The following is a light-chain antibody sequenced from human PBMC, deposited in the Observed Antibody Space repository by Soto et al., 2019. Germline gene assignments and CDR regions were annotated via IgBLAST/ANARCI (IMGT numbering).Light chain of an antibody. J-gene: IGKJ4*01. Sequence: ETVLTQSPATLSLSPGERATLSCRASQSVGSDLAWYQQKPGQAPRLLIYDISSRATGTPARFSGSGFGTDLSPTINSLEPDDFAVYFCQQRDAWQLTFGGGTKVET. V-gene: IGKV3-11*01. CDR1: QSVGSD. CDR3: QQRDAWQLT. CDR2: DIS.